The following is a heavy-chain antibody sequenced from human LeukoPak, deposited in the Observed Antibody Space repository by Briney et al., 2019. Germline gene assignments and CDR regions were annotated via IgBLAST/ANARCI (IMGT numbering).Heavy chain of an antibody. CDR2: ISYDGSNK. CDR1: GFTFSSYG. D-gene: IGHD3-10*01. CDR3: ARDRGSGSYEGYYFDY. J-gene: IGHJ4*02. V-gene: IGHV3-30*03. Sequence: PGGSLRLSCAASGFTFSSYGMHWVRQAPGKGLEWVAVISYDGSNKYYADSVKGRFTISRDNSKNTLYLQINSLRAEDTAVYYCARDRGSGSYEGYYFDYWGQGTLVTVSS.